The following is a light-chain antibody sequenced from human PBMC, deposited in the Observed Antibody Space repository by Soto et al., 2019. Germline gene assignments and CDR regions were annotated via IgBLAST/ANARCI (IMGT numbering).Light chain of an antibody. CDR1: QSVSNNY. V-gene: IGKV3-20*01. J-gene: IGKJ1*01. CDR3: QPYGSSGT. CDR2: GAS. Sequence: EIVLTQSQGTLSLSPGERATLSCRASQSVSNNYLAWYQQKPGQALWLLIYGASNRATVIPDRYSGSGSGRDFTLTLSRLEPGDFAVYYCQPYGSSGTFGQGTTVEIK.